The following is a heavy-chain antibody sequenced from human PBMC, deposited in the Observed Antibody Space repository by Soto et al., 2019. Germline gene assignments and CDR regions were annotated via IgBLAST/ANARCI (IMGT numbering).Heavy chain of an antibody. V-gene: IGHV1-69*01. CDR1: GGTFSSYA. D-gene: IGHD1-26*01. CDR3: ARGVGATGYPDY. CDR2: IIPISGTA. J-gene: IGHJ4*02. Sequence: QGQLVQSGAEVKKPGSSVKVSCKASGGTFSSYAISWVLQAPGQGLEWMGGIIPISGTANYKQKFQGRVTITADECTSTAYMELSVLRSGDTDVYYCARGVGATGYPDYWGQGTLVTFSS.